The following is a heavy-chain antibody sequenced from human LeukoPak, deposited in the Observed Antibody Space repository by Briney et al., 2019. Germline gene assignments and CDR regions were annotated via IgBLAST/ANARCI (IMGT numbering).Heavy chain of an antibody. V-gene: IGHV3-30*02. D-gene: IGHD5-12*01. CDR3: AKEDIVATKVPRGYFDY. J-gene: IGHJ4*02. Sequence: GGSLRLSCAASGFTFNNFGMHWVRQAPGKGLEWVAFIRYDGSNKYYADSVKGRFTISRDNSKNTLYLQMNSLRAEDTAVYYCAKEDIVATKVPRGYFDYWGQGTLVTVSS. CDR2: IRYDGSNK. CDR1: GFTFNNFG.